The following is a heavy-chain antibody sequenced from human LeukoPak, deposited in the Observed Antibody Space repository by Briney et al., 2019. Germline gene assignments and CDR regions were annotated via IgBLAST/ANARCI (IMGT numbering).Heavy chain of an antibody. Sequence: SETLSLTCTVSGGSISSYYWSWIRQPPGKGLEWIGYIYYSGSTNYNPSLKSRVTISVDTSKNQFSLKLSSVTAEDTAMYFCATTTADYDVSLSGAFDIWGQGTMVTVSS. CDR1: GGSISSYY. CDR3: ATTTADYDVSLSGAFDI. J-gene: IGHJ3*02. V-gene: IGHV4-59*01. CDR2: IYYSGST. D-gene: IGHD3-10*01.